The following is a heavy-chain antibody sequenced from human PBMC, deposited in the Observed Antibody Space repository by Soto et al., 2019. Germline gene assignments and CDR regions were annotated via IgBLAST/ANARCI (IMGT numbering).Heavy chain of an antibody. Sequence: PGGSLRLSCAASGFTVDDYAMHWVRQAPGKGLEWVSGISWNSETIDYADSVKGRFTISRDNAKSSLFLQMNSLRPDDTALYYCAKDMKWGGMTTIHYFDSWCQGTLVTVSS. CDR1: GFTVDDYA. D-gene: IGHD4-17*01. J-gene: IGHJ4*02. V-gene: IGHV3-9*01. CDR2: ISWNSETI. CDR3: AKDMKWGGMTTIHYFDS.